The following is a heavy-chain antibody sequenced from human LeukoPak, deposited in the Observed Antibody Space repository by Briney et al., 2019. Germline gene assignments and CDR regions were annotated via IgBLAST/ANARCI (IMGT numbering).Heavy chain of an antibody. J-gene: IGHJ4*02. CDR3: ARRNYPYYFDY. CDR1: GGSINSRNNY. Sequence: SETLSLTCTVSGGSINSRNNYWGWIRQPPGKGPEWIAIISDTGTTYYSPSLKSRLTISVDTSKNQFSLTLSSVTAADTAVYYCARRNYPYYFDYWGQGTLVTVSS. D-gene: IGHD1-7*01. V-gene: IGHV4-39*01. CDR2: ISDTGTT.